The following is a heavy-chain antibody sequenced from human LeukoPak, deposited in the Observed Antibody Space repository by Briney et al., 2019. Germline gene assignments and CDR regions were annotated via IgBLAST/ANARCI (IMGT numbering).Heavy chain of an antibody. CDR2: IYYSGST. D-gene: IGHD1-14*01. CDR3: ARRTGGAFDI. J-gene: IGHJ3*02. Sequence: PSETLSLTCTVSGGSISSGGYYWSWIRQHPGKGLEWVGYIYYSGSTYYNPSLKSRLTISVDTPKNQFSLKLISVTAADTAVYYCARRTGGAFDIWGQGTMVTVSS. CDR1: GGSISSGGYY. V-gene: IGHV4-31*03.